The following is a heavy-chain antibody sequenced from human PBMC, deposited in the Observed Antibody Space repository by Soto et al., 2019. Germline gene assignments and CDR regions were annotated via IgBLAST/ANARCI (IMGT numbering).Heavy chain of an antibody. V-gene: IGHV2-5*02. Sequence: QITLKESGPTLVQPTQTLTLTCTFSGFSLSASGVGVGWIRQPPGKALEWLALIYWDDDKRHSPSLKSRLSITKDTSKNQVVLTMTNMDPVDTATYYCAHSGYDGYDGAFDIWGQGTMVTVSS. CDR2: IYWDDDK. CDR3: AHSGYDGYDGAFDI. J-gene: IGHJ3*02. D-gene: IGHD5-12*01. CDR1: GFSLSASGVG.